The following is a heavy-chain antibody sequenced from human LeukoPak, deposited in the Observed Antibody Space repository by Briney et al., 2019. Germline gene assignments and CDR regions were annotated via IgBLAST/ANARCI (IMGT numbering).Heavy chain of an antibody. CDR1: GGSISSGSYY. CDR2: IYTSGST. V-gene: IGHV4-61*02. D-gene: IGHD3-10*01. Sequence: PSETLSLTCTVSGGSISSGSYYWSWIRQPAGKGLEWIGRIYTSGSTDYNPSLKSRVTISVDTSKNQFSLKLSSVTAADTAVHYCARDMDAYYGSGSYYILDPWGQGTLVTVSS. J-gene: IGHJ5*02. CDR3: ARDMDAYYGSGSYYILDP.